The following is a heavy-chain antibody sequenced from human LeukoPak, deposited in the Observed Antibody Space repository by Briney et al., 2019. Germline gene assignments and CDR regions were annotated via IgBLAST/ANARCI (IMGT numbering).Heavy chain of an antibody. CDR1: GYTFTGYY. J-gene: IGHJ4*02. Sequence: ASVKVSCRASGYTFTGYYMHWVRQAPGQGLEWMGWINPNSGGTNYAQKFQGRVTMTRDTSISTAYMELSRLRSDDTAVYYCARFGGSSWYWDYWGQGTLVTVSS. V-gene: IGHV1-2*02. D-gene: IGHD6-13*01. CDR2: INPNSGGT. CDR3: ARFGGSSWYWDY.